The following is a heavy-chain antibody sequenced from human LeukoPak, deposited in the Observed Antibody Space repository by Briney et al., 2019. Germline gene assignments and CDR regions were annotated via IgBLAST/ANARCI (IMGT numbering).Heavy chain of an antibody. D-gene: IGHD5-12*01. CDR3: VRSSGYDRFDY. J-gene: IGHJ4*02. CDR1: GYTFTDYY. Sequence: ASVKVSCKASGYTFTDYYMHWVRQAPGQGLEWMGWINPKNGGTKYAQNFQGRVIVTRDTSISTAYMELTMTSDDTAVYYCVRSSGYDRFDYWGQGTLVTVSS. V-gene: IGHV1-2*02. CDR2: INPKNGGT.